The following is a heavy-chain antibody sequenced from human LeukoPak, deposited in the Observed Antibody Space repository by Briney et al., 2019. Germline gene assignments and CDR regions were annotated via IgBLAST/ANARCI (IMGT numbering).Heavy chain of an antibody. CDR2: ISGGADPI. D-gene: IGHD3-22*01. J-gene: IGHJ4*02. Sequence: GGSLRLSCVASGFILSSYSIHWVRQAPGKGLEWVSYISGGADPIYYADSVKGRFTISRDIGKNSLYLQMNSLRVEDTAVYYSARYMRYSHSGYFYYDYWGQGALVTVSS. CDR3: ARYMRYSHSGYFYYDY. CDR1: GFILSSYS. V-gene: IGHV3-48*01.